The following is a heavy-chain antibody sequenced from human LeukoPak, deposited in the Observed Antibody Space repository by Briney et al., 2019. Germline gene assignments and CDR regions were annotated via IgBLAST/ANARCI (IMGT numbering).Heavy chain of an antibody. V-gene: IGHV3-30-3*01. CDR3: AKDYTMGGYYSYYMDV. D-gene: IGHD3-16*01. Sequence: GGSLRLSCAASGFTFSSYAMHWVRQAPGKGLEWVAVISYDGSNKYYADSVKGRFTISRDNSKNTLYLQMNSLRAEDTAVYYCAKDYTMGGYYSYYMDVWGKGTTVTVSS. CDR2: ISYDGSNK. CDR1: GFTFSSYA. J-gene: IGHJ6*03.